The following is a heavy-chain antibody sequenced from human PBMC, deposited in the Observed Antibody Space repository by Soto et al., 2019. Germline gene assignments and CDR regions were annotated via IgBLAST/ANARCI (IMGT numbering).Heavy chain of an antibody. V-gene: IGHV4-30-2*01. Sequence: LSLTCAVSGGSISSGGYSWSWIRQPPGKGLEWIGYIYHSGSTYYNPSLKSRVTISVDRFKNQFSLKLSSVTAADTAVYYCAREVAAAGFYFDYWGQGTLVTVSS. J-gene: IGHJ4*02. CDR3: AREVAAAGFYFDY. CDR2: IYHSGST. CDR1: GGSISSGGYS. D-gene: IGHD6-13*01.